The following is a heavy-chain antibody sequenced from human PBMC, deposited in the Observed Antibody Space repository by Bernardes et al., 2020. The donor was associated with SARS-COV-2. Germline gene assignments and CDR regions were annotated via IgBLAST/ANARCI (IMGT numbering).Heavy chain of an antibody. CDR3: AKNYGSGGPNWFDS. V-gene: IGHV3-23*01. D-gene: IGHD3-10*01. J-gene: IGHJ5*01. CDR1: GFIFSDNA. Sequence: VESLRLSCVVSGFIFSDNAMSWVRQAPGKGLEWFSAIGGSGVTTYYTDSVKGRFTISRDISKNTLYLQMNSLRAEDTAVYYCAKNYGSGGPNWFDSWGQGSLVTVSS. CDR2: IGGSGVTT.